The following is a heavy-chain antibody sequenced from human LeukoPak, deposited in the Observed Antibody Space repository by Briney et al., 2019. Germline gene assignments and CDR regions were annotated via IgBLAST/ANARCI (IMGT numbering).Heavy chain of an antibody. Sequence: GGSLRLSCVASGFTFTSYWMNWVRQAPGKGLEWVANIKQDGSEKYYVDSVKGRFTISRDNVKKSLYLQMNSLRAEDTAVYYCATIVVVSSSLEDYWGQGTLVTVSS. CDR1: GFTFTSYW. CDR2: IKQDGSEK. V-gene: IGHV3-7*03. D-gene: IGHD3-22*01. CDR3: ATIVVVSSSLEDY. J-gene: IGHJ4*02.